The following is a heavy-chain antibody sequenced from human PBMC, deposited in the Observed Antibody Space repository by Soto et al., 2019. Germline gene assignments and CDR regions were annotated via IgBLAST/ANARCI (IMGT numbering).Heavy chain of an antibody. Sequence: GGSLRLSCAASGFTFSSYDMHWVRQATGKGLEWVSAIGTAGDTYYPGSVKGRFTISRENAKNSLYLQMNSLRAGDTAVYYCAREGVAEMEGYYYYYMDVWGKGTTVTVSS. D-gene: IGHD2-8*01. CDR1: GFTFSSYD. CDR2: IGTAGDT. CDR3: AREGVAEMEGYYYYYMDV. V-gene: IGHV3-13*01. J-gene: IGHJ6*03.